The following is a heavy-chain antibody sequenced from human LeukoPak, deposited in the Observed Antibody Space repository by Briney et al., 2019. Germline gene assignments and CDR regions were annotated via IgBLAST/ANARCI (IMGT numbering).Heavy chain of an antibody. CDR2: INSDGSNT. CDR1: GFTFSGFG. J-gene: IGHJ4*02. V-gene: IGHV3-74*01. CDR3: ASGYARSARHQSDF. D-gene: IGHD5-12*01. Sequence: GGSLRLSCEASGFTFSGFGMHWVRQAPGKGLVWVSRINSDGSNTNYAGSVKGRFTISRDNAKNTLYLQMNSLRVEDTAVYYCASGYARSARHQSDFWGQGTVVTVSS.